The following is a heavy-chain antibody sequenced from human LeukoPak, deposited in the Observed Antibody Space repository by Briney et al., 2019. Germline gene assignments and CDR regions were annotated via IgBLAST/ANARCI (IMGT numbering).Heavy chain of an antibody. J-gene: IGHJ3*02. V-gene: IGHV3-74*01. Sequence: PAGTLRLSCAASGFSFSSYCMHWVRQAPGRGLVWVARIQYDGSTTNYADSVKGRFTISRDNAKKTLYVQMNGLRAEDTAVYYCARALVAGVTLNALDIWGQGTMVTVSS. CDR1: GFSFSSYC. D-gene: IGHD2-15*01. CDR2: IQYDGSTT. CDR3: ARALVAGVTLNALDI.